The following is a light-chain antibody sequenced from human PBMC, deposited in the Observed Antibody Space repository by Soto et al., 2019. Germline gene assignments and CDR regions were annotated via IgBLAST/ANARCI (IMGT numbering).Light chain of an antibody. CDR3: QVWDSSSLV. CDR1: NIGSKS. V-gene: IGLV3-21*04. Sequence: SYELTQPPSVSVAPGKTARITCGGNNIGSKSVHWYQQKPGQAPVLVIYYDSDRPSGIPERFSGSNSGNTATLTISRVEAGDEADYYCQVWDSSSLVFGGGTKVTVL. CDR2: YDS. J-gene: IGLJ2*01.